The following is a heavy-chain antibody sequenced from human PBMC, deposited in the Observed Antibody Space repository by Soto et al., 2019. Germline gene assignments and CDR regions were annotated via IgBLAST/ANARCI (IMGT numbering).Heavy chain of an antibody. Sequence: SVKVSCKASGGTFSSYAISWVRQAPGQGLEWMGGIIPIFGTANYAQKFQGRVTITADESTSTAYMELSSLRSEDTAVYYCARERIAVAARGSDYFGQGILVTVSS. V-gene: IGHV1-69*13. CDR3: ARERIAVAARGSDY. CDR2: IIPIFGTA. CDR1: GGTFSSYA. J-gene: IGHJ4*02. D-gene: IGHD6-19*01.